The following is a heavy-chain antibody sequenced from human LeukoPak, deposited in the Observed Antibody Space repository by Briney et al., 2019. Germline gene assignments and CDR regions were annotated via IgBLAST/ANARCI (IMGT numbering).Heavy chain of an antibody. D-gene: IGHD6-19*01. Sequence: ASVKVSCKASGYTFTSYAMNWVRQAPGQGLEWMGWINTNTGNPTYAQGFTGRFVFSLDTSVSTAYLQISSLKAEDTAVYYCARSDVPLSLEQWLVPAANAFDIWGQGTMVTVSS. CDR1: GYTFTSYA. CDR3: ARSDVPLSLEQWLVPAANAFDI. J-gene: IGHJ3*02. CDR2: INTNTGNP. V-gene: IGHV7-4-1*02.